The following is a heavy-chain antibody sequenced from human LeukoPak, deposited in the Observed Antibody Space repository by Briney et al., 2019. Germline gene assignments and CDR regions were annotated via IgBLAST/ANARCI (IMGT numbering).Heavy chain of an antibody. J-gene: IGHJ4*02. D-gene: IGHD5-12*01. CDR3: VRHDGRGGATMGALDS. V-gene: IGHV4-39*01. CDR1: AGSISSNSHH. CDR2: VYYGRTT. Sequence: SETLSLTCTVSAGSISSNSHHWGWIRQSPGKGLEWIGSVYYGRTTYYNPSLNSRVTISVVTSKNQFSLQLNSVTAADTAVYYCVRHDGRGGATMGALDSWGQGSLVTVTS.